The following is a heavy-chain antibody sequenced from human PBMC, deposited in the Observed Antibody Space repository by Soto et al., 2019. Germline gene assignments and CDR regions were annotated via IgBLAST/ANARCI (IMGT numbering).Heavy chain of an antibody. J-gene: IGHJ4*02. Sequence: ASVKVSCKASGYSFISYGIGWVRQAPGQGLEWMGWITVNSGNTNYPQKFQGRVTITRDTSASTAYMELSSLRSEDTAVYYCARSIVVVTALDYWGQGTLVTVSS. CDR3: ARSIVVVTALDY. CDR2: ITVNSGNT. V-gene: IGHV1-18*04. CDR1: GYSFISYG. D-gene: IGHD2-21*02.